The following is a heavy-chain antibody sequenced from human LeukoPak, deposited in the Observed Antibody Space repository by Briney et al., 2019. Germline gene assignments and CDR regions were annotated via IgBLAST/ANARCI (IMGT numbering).Heavy chain of an antibody. CDR3: ASRYSGSDSYYFDY. J-gene: IGHJ4*02. CDR2: IYYSGST. Sequence: SQTLSLTCTVSGASISNGDYYWSWIRQPPGKGLEWIGYIYYSGSTYYNPSLKSRVTISIDTSKNRFSLKLTSVTAADTAVYYCASRYSGSDSYYFDYWGQGTLVTVSS. CDR1: GASISNGDYY. D-gene: IGHD5-12*01. V-gene: IGHV4-30-4*01.